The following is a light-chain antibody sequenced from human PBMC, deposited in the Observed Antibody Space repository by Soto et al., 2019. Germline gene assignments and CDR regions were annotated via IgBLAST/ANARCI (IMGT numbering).Light chain of an antibody. CDR3: AAWDDSLNGYV. CDR1: SSNIGTNT. CDR2: NNN. Sequence: QPVRTQAPSASGTPGEGVRISCSGGSSNIGTNTVNWYQQLPGTAPKLLIYNNNQRPSGVPDRFSGSKSGTSASLAISGLQSEDEADYYCAAWDDSLNGYVFGTGTKVTVL. J-gene: IGLJ1*01. V-gene: IGLV1-44*01.